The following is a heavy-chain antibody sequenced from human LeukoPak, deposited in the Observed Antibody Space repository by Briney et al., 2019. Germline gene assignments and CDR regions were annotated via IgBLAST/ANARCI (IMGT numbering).Heavy chain of an antibody. J-gene: IGHJ6*03. CDR3: ARSMVRGGQLLTYYYYYMDV. V-gene: IGHV4-34*01. CDR2: INHSGST. CDR1: GGSFSGYY. D-gene: IGHD3-10*01. Sequence: SETLSLTCAVYGGSFSGYYWSWIRQPPGKGLEWIGEINHSGSTNYNPSLKSRVSISVDTSKNQFSPKLSSVTAADTAVYYCARSMVRGGQLLTYYYYYMDVWGKGTTVTVSS.